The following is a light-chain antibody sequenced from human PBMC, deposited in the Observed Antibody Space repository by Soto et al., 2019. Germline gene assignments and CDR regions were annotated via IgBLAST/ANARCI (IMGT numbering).Light chain of an antibody. CDR2: EVS. CDR3: SSYGGSIYV. J-gene: IGLJ1*01. Sequence: LTQPPSASGSPGQSVTISYTGTSSDVGGYNYVSWYQQHPGKAPKLMIYEVSKRPSGVPDRFSGSKSGNTASLTVSGLQAEDEADYYCSSYGGSIYVFGTGTKVTVL. V-gene: IGLV2-8*01. CDR1: SSDVGGYNY.